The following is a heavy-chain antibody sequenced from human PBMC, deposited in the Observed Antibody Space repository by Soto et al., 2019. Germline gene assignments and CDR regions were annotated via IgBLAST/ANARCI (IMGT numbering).Heavy chain of an antibody. V-gene: IGHV1-69*01. Sequence: QVQLVQSGAEVKKPGSSVKVSCKASGGTFSSYAISWVRQAPGQGLEWMGGIIPIVGTAHYAQKYEGRVTITEDESTSTAYTELSSLTSEDTSVYFIEGGGGGSPLWGQGTLVTVSS. CDR2: IIPIVGTA. CDR1: GGTFSSYA. J-gene: IGHJ4*02. D-gene: IGHD1-26*01. CDR3: EGGGGGSPL.